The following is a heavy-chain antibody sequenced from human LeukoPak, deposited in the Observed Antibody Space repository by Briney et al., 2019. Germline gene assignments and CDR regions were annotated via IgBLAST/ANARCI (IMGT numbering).Heavy chain of an antibody. D-gene: IGHD3-22*01. V-gene: IGHV4-30-4*01. CDR3: ARPYYYDSRIDP. J-gene: IGHJ5*02. CDR1: GGSISSGDYY. CDR2: TYYSGST. Sequence: SETLSLTCTVSGGSISSGDYYWSWIRQPPGKGLEWIGYTYYSGSTYYNPSFKNRVSISVDTSKNQFSLNLSSVTDADTAVYYCARPYYYDSRIDPWGKGTLVTVSS.